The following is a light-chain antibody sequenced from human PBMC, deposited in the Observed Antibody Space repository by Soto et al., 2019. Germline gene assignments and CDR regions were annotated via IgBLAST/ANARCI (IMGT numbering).Light chain of an antibody. CDR2: GAS. CDR3: QQYGSSPLT. V-gene: IGKV3-15*01. Sequence: EIVMTQSPATLSVSPGERPTLSCRASQSITRNLAWYQQSPGQAPRLLIYGASTRATGIPARFSGSGSGTDFTLTISRLQPEDVAVYYCQQYGSSPLTFGEGTKVDI. J-gene: IGKJ4*01. CDR1: QSITRN.